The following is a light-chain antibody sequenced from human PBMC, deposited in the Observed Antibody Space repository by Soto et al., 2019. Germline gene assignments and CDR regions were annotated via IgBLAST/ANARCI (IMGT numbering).Light chain of an antibody. J-gene: IGLJ3*02. CDR1: SGQNTYA. Sequence: QLVLTQSPSASASLGASVKLTCTLSSGQNTYAIAWYQQQSEKGPRYLMKVDSDGSFRKGDGIPDRFSGSSSGAERYLTISSLQSEDEADYYCQTWGPGIWVFGGGTQLTVL. CDR3: QTWGPGIWV. V-gene: IGLV4-69*01. CDR2: VDSDGSF.